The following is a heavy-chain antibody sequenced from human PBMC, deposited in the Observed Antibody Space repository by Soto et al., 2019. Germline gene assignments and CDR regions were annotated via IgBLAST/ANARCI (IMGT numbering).Heavy chain of an antibody. Sequence: PGGSLRLSCAASGFTFSSYSMNWVRQAPGKGLEWVSDISGSGSSTYYADSVKGRFTISRDNSKNTLYLQMNSLRAEDTAVYYCAKGTGYCSGGSCPTEMDVWGKGTTVTVSS. CDR3: AKGTGYCSGGSCPTEMDV. CDR1: GFTFSSYS. J-gene: IGHJ6*04. D-gene: IGHD2-15*01. V-gene: IGHV3-23*01. CDR2: ISGSGSST.